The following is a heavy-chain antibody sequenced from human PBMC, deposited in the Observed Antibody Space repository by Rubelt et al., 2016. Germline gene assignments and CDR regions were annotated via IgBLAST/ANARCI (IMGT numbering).Heavy chain of an antibody. V-gene: IGHV3-74*02. CDR1: GLTVSSNY. J-gene: IGHJ2*01. CDR2: ISSDGSST. Sequence: EVQLVESGGGLIQPGGSLRLSCAASGLTVSSNYMSWVRQAPGKGLVWVSRISSDGSSTNYADSVRGRFTISRDNAKNTLYLQMNSLRAEDTGVYYCARNAEGYDLWGRGTLVTVSS. D-gene: IGHD5-24*01. CDR3: ARNAEGYDL.